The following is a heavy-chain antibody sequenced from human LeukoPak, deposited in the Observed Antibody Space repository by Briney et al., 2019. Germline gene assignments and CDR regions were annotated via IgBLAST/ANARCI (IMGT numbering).Heavy chain of an antibody. J-gene: IGHJ3*02. CDR3: ARERGYSSSAFDI. CDR1: GFTFSDYY. Sequence: GGSLRLSCAASGFTFSDYYMSWIRQAPGKGLEWVSYIGSSDRTMYYADSVKGRFTISRDNAKNSLYLQMNSLRAEDTAVYYCARERGYSSSAFDIWGQGTMVTVSS. V-gene: IGHV3-11*04. D-gene: IGHD5-18*01. CDR2: IGSSDRTM.